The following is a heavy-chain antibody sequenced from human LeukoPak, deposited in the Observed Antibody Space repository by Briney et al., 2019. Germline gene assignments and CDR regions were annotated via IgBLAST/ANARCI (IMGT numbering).Heavy chain of an antibody. D-gene: IGHD4-23*01. Sequence: SETLSLTCDVSGGSIRTYYWSWIRQSAGKGLEWIGRVHTSGSTTYNPSLTSRLTLSQDTSKNQVYLRLTSVTAADKAVYYCARDGGGNRNFDYWGQGTLVTVSS. J-gene: IGHJ4*02. V-gene: IGHV4-4*07. CDR2: VHTSGST. CDR3: ARDGGGNRNFDY. CDR1: GGSIRTYY.